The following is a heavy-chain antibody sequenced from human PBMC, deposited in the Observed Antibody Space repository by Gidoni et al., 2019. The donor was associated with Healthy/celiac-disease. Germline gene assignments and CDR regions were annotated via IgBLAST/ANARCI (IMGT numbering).Heavy chain of an antibody. Sequence: QITLKESGPTLVKPTQTLTLTCPFSGFSLSTSGVGVGWIRQPPGKALEWLALIYWDDDKRYSPSLKSRLTITKDTSKNQVVLTMTNMDPVDTATYYCAHRLFPDYGDSHFDYWGQGTLVTVSS. D-gene: IGHD4-17*01. J-gene: IGHJ4*02. CDR3: AHRLFPDYGDSHFDY. CDR2: IYWDDDK. V-gene: IGHV2-5*02. CDR1: GFSLSTSGVG.